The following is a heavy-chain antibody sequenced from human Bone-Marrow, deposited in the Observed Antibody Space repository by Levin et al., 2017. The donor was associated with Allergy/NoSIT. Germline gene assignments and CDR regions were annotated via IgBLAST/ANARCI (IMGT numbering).Heavy chain of an antibody. CDR3: ARAGLYGSDDGFDI. J-gene: IGHJ3*02. D-gene: IGHD4-17*01. CDR2: TDHSGST. Sequence: ASETLSLTCAVYGGSFSSGHYCTWIRQAPEKGLEWLGETDHSGSTTNYNPSLTSRVAISVDMSNKQFSLRLSSVTAADTAVYYCARAGLYGSDDGFDIWGQGTLVTVSS. CDR1: GGSFSSGHY. V-gene: IGHV4-34*01.